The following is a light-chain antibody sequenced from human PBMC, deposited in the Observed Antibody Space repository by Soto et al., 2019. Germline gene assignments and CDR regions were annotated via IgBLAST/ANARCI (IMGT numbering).Light chain of an antibody. Sequence: QSALTQPPSASGSPGQSVTIPCTGTSSDVGGYNSVSWYQQHPSKVPKLMIYEVSKRPSGVPDRFSGSKSGNTASLTVSGLQAEDEADYYCSSYAGSNNLVFGGGTKVTVL. CDR2: EVS. CDR3: SSYAGSNNLV. CDR1: SSDVGGYNS. J-gene: IGLJ2*01. V-gene: IGLV2-8*01.